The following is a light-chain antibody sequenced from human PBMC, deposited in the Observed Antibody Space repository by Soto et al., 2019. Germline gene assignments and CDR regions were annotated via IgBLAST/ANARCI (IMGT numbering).Light chain of an antibody. CDR2: DVS. J-gene: IGLJ2*01. Sequence: QSALTQPASVSGSPGQSITISCTGTSSVVGGYNYVSWYQQHPGKAPKLMIYDVSNRPSGVSNRFSGSKSGNTASLTISGLQAEDETDYYCSSYTSSSTRAFGGGTKLTVL. CDR1: SSVVGGYNY. CDR3: SSYTSSSTRA. V-gene: IGLV2-14*01.